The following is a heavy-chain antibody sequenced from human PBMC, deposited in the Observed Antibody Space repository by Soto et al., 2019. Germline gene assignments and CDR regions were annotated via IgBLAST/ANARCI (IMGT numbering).Heavy chain of an antibody. Sequence: ASVKVSCKASGYTFAGSYMHWVRQAPGQGLEWMGIINPSGGSTSYEQKFQGRVTMTRDTSTSTVYMELSSLRSEDTAVYYCARGRMTGTPYEAFDIWGQGTMVTVSS. CDR2: INPSGGST. D-gene: IGHD1-1*01. CDR1: GYTFAGSY. CDR3: ARGRMTGTPYEAFDI. V-gene: IGHV1-46*01. J-gene: IGHJ3*02.